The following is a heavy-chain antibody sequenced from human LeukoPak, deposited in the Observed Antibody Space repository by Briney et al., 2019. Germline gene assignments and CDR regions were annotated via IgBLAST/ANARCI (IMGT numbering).Heavy chain of an antibody. Sequence: GGSLRLSCAASGFAFADYVMHWVRQIPGKGLECVAHIHADGGRTFYADSVKGRFTVSRDNGKNSLFLQMDSLTSDDTALYYCSTWAFYHSLDVWGQGATVTVSS. CDR3: STWAFYHSLDV. J-gene: IGHJ6*02. CDR1: GFAFADYV. CDR2: IHADGGRT. D-gene: IGHD2/OR15-2a*01. V-gene: IGHV3-43*02.